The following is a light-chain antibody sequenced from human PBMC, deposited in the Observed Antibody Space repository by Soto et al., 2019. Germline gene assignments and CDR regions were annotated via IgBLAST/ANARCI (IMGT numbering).Light chain of an antibody. V-gene: IGLV1-44*01. CDR2: SDN. Sequence: QSVLTQPPSASGTPGQRVTISCSGSFSNVVINTVNWYQQLPGTAPKLRIYSDNQRPSGVPDRFSGSKYGPSASLAISGLQSEDASDYYCASWDDSLNVVVFGVGTKLTVL. CDR3: ASWDDSLNVVV. CDR1: FSNVVINT. J-gene: IGLJ2*01.